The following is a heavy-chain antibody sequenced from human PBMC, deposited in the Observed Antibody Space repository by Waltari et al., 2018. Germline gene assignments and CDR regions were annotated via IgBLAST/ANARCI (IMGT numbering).Heavy chain of an antibody. CDR3: ARGGGGDWEWFDP. J-gene: IGHJ5*02. D-gene: IGHD2-21*02. Sequence: QVQLQESGPSLLNPSATLSLICTVSGGSISGFYWSWVRQPPGKVLDWVGYIYYTWSTNFNPSLKSRVTMSVDTSKNQFSLKLSSVTAADTAFYYCARGGGGDWEWFDPLGQGTLVTVSS. V-gene: IGHV4-59*01. CDR1: GGSISGFY. CDR2: IYYTWST.